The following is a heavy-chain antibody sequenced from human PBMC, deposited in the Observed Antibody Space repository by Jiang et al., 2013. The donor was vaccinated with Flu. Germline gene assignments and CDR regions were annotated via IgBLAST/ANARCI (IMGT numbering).Heavy chain of an antibody. CDR2: SAYNGNT. CDR3: ARVSSWGSYFNWFDP. D-gene: IGHD1-26*01. J-gene: IGHJ5*02. Sequence: SAYNGNTNYAQKLQGRVTMTTDTSTSTAYMELRSLRSDDTAVYYCARVSSWGSYFNWFDPWGQGTLVTVSS. V-gene: IGHV1-18*01.